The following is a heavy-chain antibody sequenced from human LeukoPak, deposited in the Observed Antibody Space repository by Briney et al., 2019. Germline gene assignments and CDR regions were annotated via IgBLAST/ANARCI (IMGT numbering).Heavy chain of an antibody. D-gene: IGHD5-24*01. CDR1: GGSISSYY. CDR3: ARVIFRNPYGYSSAWFDP. J-gene: IGHJ5*02. V-gene: IGHV4-59*01. CDR2: IYYSGST. Sequence: KPSETLSLTCTVSGGSISSYYWSWIRQPPGKGLEWIGYIYYSGSTNYNPSLKSRVTISVDTSKNQFSLKLSSVTAADTAVYYCARVIFRNPYGYSSAWFDPWGQGTLVTVSS.